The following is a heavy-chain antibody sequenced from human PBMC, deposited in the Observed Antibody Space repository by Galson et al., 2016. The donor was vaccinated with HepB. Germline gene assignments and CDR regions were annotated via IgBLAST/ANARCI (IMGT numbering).Heavy chain of an antibody. J-gene: IGHJ6*02. Sequence: ETLSLTCDVSGDSISSSHWWGWVCQPPGKGLEWIGEIYHIGSTNYNPSLKSRLTLSVDKSKNHFSLNLSSVTAADTAVYYCTRDLADGYGLDVWGQGATVIVSS. D-gene: IGHD5-24*01. V-gene: IGHV4-4*02. CDR2: IYHIGST. CDR3: TRDLADGYGLDV. CDR1: GDSISSSHW.